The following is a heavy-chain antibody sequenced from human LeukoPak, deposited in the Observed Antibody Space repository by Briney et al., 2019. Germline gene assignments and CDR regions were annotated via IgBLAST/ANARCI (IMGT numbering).Heavy chain of an antibody. CDR3: AREAPSNSSGWYHFDY. J-gene: IGHJ4*02. Sequence: SQTLSLTCAISGDSVSSNSAAWNWIRQSPSRGLEWLGRTYYRSKWYNDYAVSVKSRITINPDTSKNQFSLQLNSVTPEDTAVYYCAREAPSNSSGWYHFDYWGQGTPVTVSS. CDR2: TYYRSKWYN. V-gene: IGHV6-1*01. CDR1: GDSVSSNSAA. D-gene: IGHD6-19*01.